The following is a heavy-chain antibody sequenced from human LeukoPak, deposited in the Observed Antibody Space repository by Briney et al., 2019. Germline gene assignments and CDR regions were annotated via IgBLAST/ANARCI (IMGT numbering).Heavy chain of an antibody. J-gene: IGHJ4*02. D-gene: IGHD3-10*01. CDR1: GCSISSGYY. Sequence: SETLSLTCAVSGCSISSGYYWGWIRQPPGKGLEGIGSIYHSGSTYYKPSLKSRITISVDTSKNHFSLKLSSVTAADTAVYYCASSTWFGTRIVFDYWGQGTLVTVSS. CDR2: IYHSGST. CDR3: ASSTWFGTRIVFDY. V-gene: IGHV4-38-2*01.